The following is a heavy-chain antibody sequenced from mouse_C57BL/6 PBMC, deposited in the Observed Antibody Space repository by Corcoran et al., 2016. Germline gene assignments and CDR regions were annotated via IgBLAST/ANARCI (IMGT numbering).Heavy chain of an antibody. V-gene: IGHV1-26*01. D-gene: IGHD1-1*01. CDR3: ARSELTPFAY. CDR1: GYTFTDYY. J-gene: IGHJ3*01. CDR2: INPNNGGT. Sequence: EVQLQQSGPELVKPGASVKISCKASGYTFTDYYMNWVKQSHGKSLEWIGDINPNNGGTSYNQKFKGKATLTVDKSSSTAYMELRSLTSEDSAVYYCARSELTPFAYWGQGTLVTVSA.